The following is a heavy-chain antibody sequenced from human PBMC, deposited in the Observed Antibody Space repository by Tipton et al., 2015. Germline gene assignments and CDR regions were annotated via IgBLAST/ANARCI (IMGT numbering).Heavy chain of an antibody. CDR1: GYSFTSHW. J-gene: IGHJ4*02. Sequence: QLVQSGAVVKKPGESLKISCEASGYSFTSHWIGWVRQMPGKGLEWMGMIYPGDSDTRYSPSFQGQVTISADKSIDTAYLQWNSLKASDTAMYYSARHSLQQLVSDLDYWGQGTLATVSS. CDR2: IYPGDSDT. V-gene: IGHV5-51*01. D-gene: IGHD6-13*01. CDR3: ARHSLQQLVSDLDY.